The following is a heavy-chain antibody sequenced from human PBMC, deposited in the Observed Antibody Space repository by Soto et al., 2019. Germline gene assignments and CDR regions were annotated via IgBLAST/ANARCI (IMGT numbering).Heavy chain of an antibody. CDR3: ARESPLSGYCSGGSCYSVDV. V-gene: IGHV4-31*03. CDR2: IYYSGST. Sequence: SETLSLTCTVSGGSISSGGYYWSWIRQHPGKGLEWIGYIYYSGSTYYNPSLKSRVTISVDTSKNQFSLKLSSVTAADTAVYYCARESPLSGYCSGGSCYSVDVWGQGTTVTV. J-gene: IGHJ6*02. D-gene: IGHD2-15*01. CDR1: GGSISSGGYY.